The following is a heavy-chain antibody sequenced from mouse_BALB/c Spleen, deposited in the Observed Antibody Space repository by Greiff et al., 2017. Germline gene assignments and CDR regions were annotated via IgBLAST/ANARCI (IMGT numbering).Heavy chain of an antibody. V-gene: IGHV3-8*02. Sequence: VQLQQSGPSLVKPSQTLSLTCSVTGDSITSGYWNWIRKFPGNKLEYMGYISYSGSTYYNPSLKSRITITRDTSKNQYYLQLNSVTTEDTATYYCAGGEVRRGGYFDYWGQGTTLTVSS. CDR2: ISYSGST. CDR1: GDSITSGY. J-gene: IGHJ2*01. CDR3: AGGEVRRGGYFDY. D-gene: IGHD2-14*01.